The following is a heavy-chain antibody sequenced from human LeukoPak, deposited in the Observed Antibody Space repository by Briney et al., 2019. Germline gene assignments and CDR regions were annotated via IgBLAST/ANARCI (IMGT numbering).Heavy chain of an antibody. Sequence: SETLSLTCAVYGGSFSGYYWSWIRQPPGKGLEWIGEINHSGSTNYNPSLKSRVTISVDTSKNQFSLKLSSVTAADTAVYYCARRGSITIFGVVTDYNYYMDVWGKGTTVTVSS. CDR3: ARRGSITIFGVVTDYNYYMDV. D-gene: IGHD3-3*01. J-gene: IGHJ6*03. CDR2: INHSGST. V-gene: IGHV4-34*01. CDR1: GGSFSGYY.